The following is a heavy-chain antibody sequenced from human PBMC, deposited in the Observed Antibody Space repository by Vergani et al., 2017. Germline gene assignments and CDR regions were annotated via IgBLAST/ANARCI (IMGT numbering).Heavy chain of an antibody. V-gene: IGHV4-34*01. Sequence: QVQLQQWGGGLLKPSETLSLTCVVNGGSFTSYHWTWIRQSPGEGLEWVGDIDHTGRPDYNPSFKSRLTMSVDKSRNQFSLTLNSVTATDTAIYFCARVNTETNGHLYYYYYIDVWGQGTAVTVS. CDR3: ARVNTETNGHLYYYYYIDV. CDR1: GGSFTSYH. CDR2: IDHTGRP. J-gene: IGHJ6*03. D-gene: IGHD4-11*01.